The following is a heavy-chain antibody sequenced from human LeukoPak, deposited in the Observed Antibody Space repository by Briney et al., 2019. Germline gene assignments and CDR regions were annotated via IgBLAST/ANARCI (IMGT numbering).Heavy chain of an antibody. V-gene: IGHV4-30-2*01. D-gene: IGHD5-18*01. CDR3: ARHAPLRGYSYRYVPSPQPPFDS. CDR1: GGSISSGGYS. CDR2: IYHSGST. J-gene: IGHJ4*02. Sequence: PSQTLSLTCAVSGGSISSGGYSWSWIRQPPGKGLEWIGYIYHSGSTYYNPSLKSRVTISVDRSKNQFSLKLSSVTAADTAVYYCARHAPLRGYSYRYVPSPQPPFDSWGQGTLVTVSS.